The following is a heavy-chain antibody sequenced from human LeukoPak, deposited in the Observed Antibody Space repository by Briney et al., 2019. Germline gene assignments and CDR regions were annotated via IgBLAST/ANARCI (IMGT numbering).Heavy chain of an antibody. CDR2: ISYSGTT. D-gene: IGHD2-2*01. V-gene: IGHV4-39*01. Sequence: SETLSLTCTVSGDSISSSVYYWDWIRQLPGKGLEWIATISYSGTTYYNPSLKSRVTISVDTSKNQFSLKLRSVTAADTAVYYCARMCSSVDCFSAGADYWGQGTLVPVSS. CDR3: ARMCSSVDCFSAGADY. J-gene: IGHJ4*02. CDR1: GDSISSSVYY.